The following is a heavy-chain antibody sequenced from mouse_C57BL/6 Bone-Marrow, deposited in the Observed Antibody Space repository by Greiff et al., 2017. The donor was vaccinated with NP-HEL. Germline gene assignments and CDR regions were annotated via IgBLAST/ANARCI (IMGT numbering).Heavy chain of an antibody. J-gene: IGHJ4*01. Sequence: EVMLVESGGGLVKPGGSLKLSCAASGFTFSDYGMHWVRQAPEKGLEWVAYISSGSSTIYYADTVKGRFTISRDNAKNTLILQMTRLRAEDTAMYYCARHEGYAMDYWGQGTSVTVSS. V-gene: IGHV5-17*01. CDR1: GFTFSDYG. CDR3: ARHEGYAMDY. CDR2: ISSGSSTI.